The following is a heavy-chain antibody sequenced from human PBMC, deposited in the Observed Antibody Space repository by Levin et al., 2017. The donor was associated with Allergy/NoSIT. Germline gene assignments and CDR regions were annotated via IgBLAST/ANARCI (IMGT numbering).Heavy chain of an antibody. V-gene: IGHV5-51*01. J-gene: IGHJ1*01. CDR2: MFPGDSDT. Sequence: GASVKVSCKVSGYIFPNYWIGWVRQMPGKGLEWMGIMFPGDSDTRYSPSFEGQVTISADKSISTAFLQWSNLKASDSAMYYCASYSGSWDAEYFQHWGQGTLVTVS. CDR1: GYIFPNYW. D-gene: IGHD1-26*01. CDR3: ASYSGSWDAEYFQH.